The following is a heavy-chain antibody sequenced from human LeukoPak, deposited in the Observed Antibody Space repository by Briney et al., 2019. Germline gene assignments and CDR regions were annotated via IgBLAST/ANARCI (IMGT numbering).Heavy chain of an antibody. Sequence: SETLSLTCTVSGGSISSYYWSWIRQPPGKGLEWIGYIYYSGSTNYTPSLKSRVTISVDTSKNQFSLKLSSVTAADTAVYYCARRVAGGIYGMDVWGQGTTVTVSS. J-gene: IGHJ6*02. CDR2: IYYSGST. CDR1: GGSISSYY. V-gene: IGHV4-59*08. D-gene: IGHD6-19*01. CDR3: ARRVAGGIYGMDV.